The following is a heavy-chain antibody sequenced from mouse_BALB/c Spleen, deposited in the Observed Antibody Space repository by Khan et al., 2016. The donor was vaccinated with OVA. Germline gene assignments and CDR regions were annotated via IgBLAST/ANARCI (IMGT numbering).Heavy chain of an antibody. D-gene: IGHD1-1*01. CDR3: ARIKKIVATYFDY. J-gene: IGHJ2*01. Sequence: QVQLQQPGAELVKAGASVKMSCKASGYTFTSYWMHWVKQRLGQGLEWFAETNPTNGRTYYNEKFKSKATLTVDTSSSTAYMLLRGPTFEDSAVYYGARIKKIVATYFDYWGQGTTLTVSS. CDR1: GYTFTSYW. CDR2: TNPTNGRT. V-gene: IGHV1S81*02.